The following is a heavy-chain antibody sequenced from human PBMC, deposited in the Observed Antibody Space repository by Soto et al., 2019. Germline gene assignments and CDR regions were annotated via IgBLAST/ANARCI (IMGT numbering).Heavy chain of an antibody. J-gene: IGHJ6*02. V-gene: IGHV3-30*18. CDR1: GFTFSSYG. D-gene: IGHD6-19*01. CDR3: AKDLSSGWYYYYYGMDV. Sequence: QVQLVESGGGVVQPGRSLRLSCAASGFTFSSYGMHWVRQAPGKGLEWVAVISYDGSNKYYADSVKGRFTISRDNSKNTLYLQMNSLRDEDTAVYYCAKDLSSGWYYYYYGMDVWGQGTTVTVSS. CDR2: ISYDGSNK.